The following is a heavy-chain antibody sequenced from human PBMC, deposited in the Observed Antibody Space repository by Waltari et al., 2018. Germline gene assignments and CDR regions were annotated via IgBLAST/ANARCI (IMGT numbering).Heavy chain of an antibody. Sequence: EVPLVESGGGLVQPGGSLRLSCAASGSTISGTRLHWVRQVPGKGLVWVSRISGDGSTINYADSVKGRFTISRDTAKNTLYLQMNSLRAEDTAVYYCARGADLRGQGILVTVSS. D-gene: IGHD3-3*01. CDR2: ISGDGSTI. CDR1: GSTISGTR. CDR3: ARGADL. J-gene: IGHJ4*02. V-gene: IGHV3-74*01.